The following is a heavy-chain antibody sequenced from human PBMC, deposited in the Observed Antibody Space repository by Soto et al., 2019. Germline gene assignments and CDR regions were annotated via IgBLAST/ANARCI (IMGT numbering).Heavy chain of an antibody. CDR3: ARGVAHYDY. D-gene: IGHD2-15*01. CDR2: ISAYNVNT. CDR1: GYTCTSSG. V-gene: IGHV1-18*01. Sequence: QVQLVQSGAAVKKPGSSVKLSCKASGYTCTSSGISGVRPAPGQGLEWMGWISAYNVNTNYAQKLQGRVTMTTDKYTSTAYMELRSLRYADKAVYYCARGVAHYDYWGQGTLVTVSS. J-gene: IGHJ4*02.